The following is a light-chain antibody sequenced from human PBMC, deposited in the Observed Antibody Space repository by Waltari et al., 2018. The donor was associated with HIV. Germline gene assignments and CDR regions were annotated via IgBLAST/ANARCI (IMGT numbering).Light chain of an antibody. CDR3: LQTYSLPYT. CDR1: QDIGMH. Sequence: DIQMTQSPSSLSASLLDSVTSTCRASQDIGMHINWYQHRPGRPPELLIAAASHVQDGVPSRFSGGGFGTHFTLSIDRPQPEDFTIYFCLQTYSLPYTFGQGTKVEVK. CDR2: AAS. V-gene: IGKV1-39*01. J-gene: IGKJ2*01.